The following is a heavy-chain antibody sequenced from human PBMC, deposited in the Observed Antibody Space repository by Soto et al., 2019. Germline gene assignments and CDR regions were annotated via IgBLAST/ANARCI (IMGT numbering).Heavy chain of an antibody. Sequence: GGSLRLSCAASGFTFDDYAMHWVRQAPGKGLEWVSGISWNSGSIGYADSVKGRFTISRDNAKNSLYLQMNSLRAEDTALYYCAKDRRDSGYDGRYYYYYMDVWGKGTTVTVSS. CDR3: AKDRRDSGYDGRYYYYYMDV. CDR1: GFTFDDYA. J-gene: IGHJ6*03. CDR2: ISWNSGSI. D-gene: IGHD5-12*01. V-gene: IGHV3-9*01.